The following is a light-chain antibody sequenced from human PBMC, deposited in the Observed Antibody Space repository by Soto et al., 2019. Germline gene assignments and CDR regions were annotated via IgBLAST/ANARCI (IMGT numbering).Light chain of an antibody. CDR2: DVS. V-gene: IGLV2-14*01. CDR1: SSDVGGYNY. Sequence: QSALTQPASVSGSPGQSITISCTGTSSDVGGYNYVSWYQQHPGKAPKLMIYDVSNRHSGVSKRLSGSKSGNTASLTISGLQAEDEADYYCSSYTSSSTLVVFGGGTKLPVL. CDR3: SSYTSSSTLVV. J-gene: IGLJ2*01.